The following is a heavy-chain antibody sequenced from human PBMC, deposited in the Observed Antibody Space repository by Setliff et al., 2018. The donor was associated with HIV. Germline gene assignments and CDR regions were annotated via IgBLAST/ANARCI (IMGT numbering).Heavy chain of an antibody. CDR3: ARGRDKDSPWAFDV. CDR2: ISGSTTYI. Sequence: GSLRLSCAASEFSFSDYYMNWIRQAPGKGPEWISYISGSTTYINYADSVKGRFTISRDNAKNSLFLQMTSLRAEDTAVYYCARGRDKDSPWAFDVWGQGTVVTVSS. D-gene: IGHD2-21*01. J-gene: IGHJ3*01. CDR1: EFSFSDYY. V-gene: IGHV3-11*03.